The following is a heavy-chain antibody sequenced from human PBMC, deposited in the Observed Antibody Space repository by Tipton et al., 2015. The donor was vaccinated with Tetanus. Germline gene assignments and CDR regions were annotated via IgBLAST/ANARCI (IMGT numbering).Heavy chain of an antibody. CDR2: INRDGSEK. J-gene: IGHJ2*01. CDR3: ARGRHLPSWHFDL. CDR1: RFTFNIYW. Sequence: SLRLSCAASRFTFNIYWMTWVRQAPGKGLEWVANINRDGSEKYYVDSVKGRFTISIDNAKNSLYLQMNSLRAEDTAVYYCARGRHLPSWHFDLWGRGTLVTVSS. V-gene: IGHV3-7*01.